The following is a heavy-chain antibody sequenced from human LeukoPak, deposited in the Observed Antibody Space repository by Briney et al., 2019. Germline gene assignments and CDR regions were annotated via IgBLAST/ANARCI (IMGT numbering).Heavy chain of an antibody. Sequence: GGSLRLSCAASGFTFSSYGMHWVRQAPGKGLEWVAVISYDGSNKYYADSVKGRFTISRDKSKNTLDLQMNSLRAEDTAVYYCAKDGSITAAGGFDPWGQGTLVTVSS. CDR2: ISYDGSNK. CDR3: AKDGSITAAGGFDP. V-gene: IGHV3-30*18. D-gene: IGHD6-13*01. J-gene: IGHJ5*02. CDR1: GFTFSSYG.